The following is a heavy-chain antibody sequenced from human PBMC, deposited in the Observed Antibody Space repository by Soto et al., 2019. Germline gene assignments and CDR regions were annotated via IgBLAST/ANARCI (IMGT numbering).Heavy chain of an antibody. Sequence: EVQLVESGGGLVQPGGSLRLSCTASGFIFSSYWMHWVRQAPGKGLVWVSRATNGESSTSYADSVKGRFTVSRDNASKTLYLQMDSLRVEDTAVYYCARGMQGSRYFDLWGCGTLVTVSS. CDR2: ATNGESST. J-gene: IGHJ2*01. CDR3: ARGMQGSRYFDL. CDR1: GFIFSSYW. V-gene: IGHV3-74*01.